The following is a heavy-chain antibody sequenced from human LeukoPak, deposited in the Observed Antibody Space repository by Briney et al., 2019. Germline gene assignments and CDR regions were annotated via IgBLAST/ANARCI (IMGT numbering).Heavy chain of an antibody. D-gene: IGHD5/OR15-5a*01. CDR2: INSDGSST. CDR1: GFTFSSYW. CDR3: ARGGLYDDYVAV. V-gene: IGHV3-74*01. Sequence: GGSLRLSCAASGFTFSSYWMHWVRQAPGKGLVWVSRINSDGSSTSYADSVKGRYTISRDNAKNTLYLQMNSLRGEDTAVYYCARGGLYDDYVAVWGQGTTVTVSS. J-gene: IGHJ6*03.